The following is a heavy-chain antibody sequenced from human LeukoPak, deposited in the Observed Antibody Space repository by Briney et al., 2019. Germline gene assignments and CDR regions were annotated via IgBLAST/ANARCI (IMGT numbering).Heavy chain of an antibody. CDR2: IKQDGSER. Sequence: PGGSLRLSCAASGFTLSVYWMTWVRQAPGKGLEWVANIKQDGSERYYVDSVKGRFTISRDNAKNSLYLQMNSLRVEDTAVYYCAREIVVVTETAWFDPWGQGTRVTVSS. CDR1: GFTLSVYW. CDR3: AREIVVVTETAWFDP. J-gene: IGHJ5*02. V-gene: IGHV3-7*05. D-gene: IGHD3-22*01.